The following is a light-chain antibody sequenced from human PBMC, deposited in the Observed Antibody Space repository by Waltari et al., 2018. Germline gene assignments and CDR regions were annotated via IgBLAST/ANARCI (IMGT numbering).Light chain of an antibody. V-gene: IGLV3-25*03. CDR3: QSGNSRGSYYV. Sequence: SYELTQPPSVSVSPGQTARITCSGDALPKQYVYWYQQKPGQAPVLMIYKDNERPSGIPERCSGSSSGTTGTLTISGVQAEDEADYYCQSGNSRGSYYVFGTGTKVTVL. CDR1: ALPKQY. J-gene: IGLJ1*01. CDR2: KDN.